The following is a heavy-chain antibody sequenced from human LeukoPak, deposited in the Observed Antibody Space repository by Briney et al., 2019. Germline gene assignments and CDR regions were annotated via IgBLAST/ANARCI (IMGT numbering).Heavy chain of an antibody. V-gene: IGHV4-31*03. CDR1: GGSISSGGYY. D-gene: IGHD3-22*01. CDR3: ARGFSTGITMIVVVNKRTPVHNRFDP. Sequence: PSETLSLTCTVSGGSISSGGYYWSWIRQHPGKGLEWIGYIYYSGSTYYNPSLKSRVTISVDTSKNQFSLKLSSVTAADTAVYYCARGFSTGITMIVVVNKRTPVHNRFDPWGQGTLVTVSS. CDR2: IYYSGST. J-gene: IGHJ5*02.